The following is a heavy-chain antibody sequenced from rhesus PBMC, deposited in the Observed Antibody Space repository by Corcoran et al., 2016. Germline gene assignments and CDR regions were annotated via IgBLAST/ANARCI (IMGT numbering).Heavy chain of an antibody. CDR3: AGGYDSGYYIFDY. CDR1: GGSLSSSNW. Sequence: QVQLQESGPGLVKPSETLSLTCAVSGGSLSSSNWWSWIRQPPGKGLEWIGYISGSSGSTYYNPALKSRVTISTDTSKNQFSLKLSSVTAADTAVYYCAGGYDSGYYIFDYWGQGVLVTVSS. V-gene: IGHV4-65*01. J-gene: IGHJ4*01. CDR2: ISGSSGST. D-gene: IGHD3-28*01.